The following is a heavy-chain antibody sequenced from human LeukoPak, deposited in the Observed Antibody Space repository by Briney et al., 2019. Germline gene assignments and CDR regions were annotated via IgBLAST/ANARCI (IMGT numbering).Heavy chain of an antibody. CDR2: IKQDGSEK. CDR3: AVQPDY. J-gene: IGHJ4*02. V-gene: IGHV3-7*01. CDR1: GFTFSRYW. Sequence: GGSLRLSCAASGFTFSRYWMSWVRQAPGKGLEWVANIKQDGSEKYYVDSVKGRFTISRDNAKNTLYLQMNSLRAEDTAMYYCAVQPDYWGQGTLVTVSS.